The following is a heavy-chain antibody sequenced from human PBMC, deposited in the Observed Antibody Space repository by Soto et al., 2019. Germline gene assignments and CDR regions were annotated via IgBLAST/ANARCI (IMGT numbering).Heavy chain of an antibody. J-gene: IGHJ4*02. CDR1: GFPFSSYV. CDR2: ISGGGSNT. V-gene: IGHV3-23*01. Sequence: EVQLLESGGGLVQRGGSLRLSCAASGFPFSSYVMSWVRQAPRNGLEWVSGISGGGSNTFYADSVKGRFTIARDNSKNTLLLQMNSLGAEDTAVYYCAKDSNKYSSSLRGRYFDYWGQGIGVTVSS. D-gene: IGHD4-4*01. CDR3: AKDSNKYSSSLRGRYFDY.